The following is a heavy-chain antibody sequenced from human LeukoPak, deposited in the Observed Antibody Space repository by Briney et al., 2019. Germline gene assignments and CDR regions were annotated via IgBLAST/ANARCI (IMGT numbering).Heavy chain of an antibody. J-gene: IGHJ4*02. CDR3: AKSPRSSGSGSYYTTATYYFDY. D-gene: IGHD3-10*01. Sequence: GGSPRLSCAASGFTFSSYGMHWVRQAPGKGLEWVAVISYDGSNKYYADSVKGRFTISRDNSKNTLYLQMNSLRAEDTAVYYCAKSPRSSGSGSYYTTATYYFDYWGQGTLVTVSS. CDR2: ISYDGSNK. V-gene: IGHV3-30*18. CDR1: GFTFSSYG.